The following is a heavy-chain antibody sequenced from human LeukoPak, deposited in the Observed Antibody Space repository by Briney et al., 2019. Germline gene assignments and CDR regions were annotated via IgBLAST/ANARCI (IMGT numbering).Heavy chain of an antibody. D-gene: IGHD6-19*01. CDR3: ARSQARLGWFDP. CDR2: INHSGST. J-gene: IGHJ5*02. Sequence: NPSETLSLTCAVYGGSFSGYYWSWIRQPPGKGLEWIGEINHSGSTNYNPSLKSRVTILVDTSKNQFSLKLTSVTAADTAVYYCARSQARLGWFDPWGQGALVTVSS. CDR1: GGSFSGYY. V-gene: IGHV4-34*01.